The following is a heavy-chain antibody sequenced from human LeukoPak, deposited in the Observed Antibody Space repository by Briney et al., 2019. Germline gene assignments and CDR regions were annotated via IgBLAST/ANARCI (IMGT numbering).Heavy chain of an antibody. D-gene: IGHD2-15*01. CDR3: ARASTYCSGGSCQRGFDY. CDR1: DDSITIYY. V-gene: IGHV4-59*01. J-gene: IGHJ4*02. CDR2: IDHTGST. Sequence: SETLSLTCTVSDDSITIYYWTWIRQPPGKGLEWIGYIDHTGSTNYNPSLKSRVTISVDTSKNQFSLKLSSVTAADTAVYYCARASTYCSGGSCQRGFDYWGQGTLVTVSS.